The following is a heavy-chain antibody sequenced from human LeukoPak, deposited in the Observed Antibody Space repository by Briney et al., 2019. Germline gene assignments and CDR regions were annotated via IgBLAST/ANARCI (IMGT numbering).Heavy chain of an antibody. CDR3: ARGWGPAYCGGDCHRHFDY. CDR1: GVSISSGGYS. CDR2: IYYRGST. D-gene: IGHD2-21*02. Sequence: SETLSLTCAVSGVSISSGGYSWSWIRQPPGKGLECIGFIYYRGSTYYNPSLKSRVTISVNTSKNQFSLKLASVTAADTAVYYCARGWGPAYCGGDCHRHFDYWGQGTLVTVSS. V-gene: IGHV4-30-4*07. J-gene: IGHJ4*02.